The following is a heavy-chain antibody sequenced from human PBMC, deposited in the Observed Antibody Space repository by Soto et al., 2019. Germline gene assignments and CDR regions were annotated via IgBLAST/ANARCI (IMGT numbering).Heavy chain of an antibody. CDR2: DYSDST. J-gene: IGHJ4*02. Sequence: QVQLQESGPGLVKPSETLSLTFTVSGGSVSSHHWTWIRQPPGKGLEWIGDYSDSTSYSPSLKSRVTITADTSKTQFSLKLSSVTATDTAVYYCTTYRRGEGGRGYWGQGPLVTVSS. CDR1: GGSVSSHH. D-gene: IGHD3-16*01. CDR3: TTYRRGEGGRGY. V-gene: IGHV4-59*02.